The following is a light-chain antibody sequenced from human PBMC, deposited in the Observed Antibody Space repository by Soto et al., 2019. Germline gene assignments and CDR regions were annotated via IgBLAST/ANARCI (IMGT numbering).Light chain of an antibody. CDR2: DAS. J-gene: IGKJ1*01. V-gene: IGKV1-5*01. Sequence: DIQMTQSPSTLSASVGDRVTITCRASQSISSWLAWDQQKPGKAPKLLIYDASSLESGVPSRFSGSASGTEFTLTISSLQPDDFATYYCQHYNSYRWTFGQGIKVEIK. CDR3: QHYNSYRWT. CDR1: QSISSW.